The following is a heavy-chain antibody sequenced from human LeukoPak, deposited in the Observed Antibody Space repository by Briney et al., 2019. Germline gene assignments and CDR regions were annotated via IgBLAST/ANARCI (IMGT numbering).Heavy chain of an antibody. V-gene: IGHV1-18*01. D-gene: IGHD3-3*01. CDR3: ARDSWVPPPEQPYYDFWSGYYDYYYYGMDV. J-gene: IGHJ6*02. CDR1: GYTFTSYG. CDR2: ISAYNGNT. Sequence: GASVKVSCKASGYTFTSYGISWVRQAPGQGLEWMGWISAYNGNTNYAQKLQGRVTMTTDTSTSTAHMELRSLRSDDTAVYYCARDSWVPPPEQPYYDFWSGYYDYYYYGMDVWGQGTTVTVSS.